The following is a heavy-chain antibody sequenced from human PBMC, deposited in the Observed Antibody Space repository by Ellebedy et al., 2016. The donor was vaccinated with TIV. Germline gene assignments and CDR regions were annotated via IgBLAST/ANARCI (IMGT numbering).Heavy chain of an antibody. Sequence: GESLKISCAASGFTFSGYAMSWVRQAPGKRLEWVSGINSRGGSTYYADSVKGRFTISRDNFKNTLYLQMNSLRAEETGVYYCAKDSGKYGWNSEYWGQGTQVTVSS. CDR1: GFTFSGYA. J-gene: IGHJ4*02. V-gene: IGHV3-23*01. CDR2: INSRGGST. CDR3: AKDSGKYGWNSEY. D-gene: IGHD3-10*01.